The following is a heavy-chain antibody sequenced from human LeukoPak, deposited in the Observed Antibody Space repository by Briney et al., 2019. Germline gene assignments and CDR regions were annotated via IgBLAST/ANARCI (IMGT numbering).Heavy chain of an antibody. CDR2: IIPIFGTA. CDR1: GGTFSSYA. J-gene: IGHJ1*01. CDR3: ARVKYRAAGDKQH. Sequence: ASVKVSCKASGGTFSSYAISWVRQAPGQGLEWMGGIIPIFGTANYAQKFQGRVTITADESTSTAYMELSSLRSDDTAVYYCARVKYRAAGDKQHWGRGTLVTVSS. V-gene: IGHV1-69*13. D-gene: IGHD6-13*01.